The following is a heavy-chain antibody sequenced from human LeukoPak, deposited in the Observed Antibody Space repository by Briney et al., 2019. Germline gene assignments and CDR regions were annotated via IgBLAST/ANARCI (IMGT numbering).Heavy chain of an antibody. CDR1: GGSISSYY. CDR2: IYTSGST. D-gene: IGHD6-13*01. J-gene: IGHJ5*02. V-gene: IGHV4-4*09. CDR3: ARSSWYLNWFDP. Sequence: SETLSLTCTVPGGSISSYYWSWIRQPPGKGLEWIGYIYTSGSTNYNPSLKSRVTISVDTSKNQFSLKLSSVTAADTAVYYCARSSWYLNWFDPWGQGTLVTVSS.